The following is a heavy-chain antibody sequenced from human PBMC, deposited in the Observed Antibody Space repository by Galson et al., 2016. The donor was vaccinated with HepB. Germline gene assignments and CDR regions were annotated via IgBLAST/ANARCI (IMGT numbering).Heavy chain of an antibody. D-gene: IGHD2-2*01. V-gene: IGHV3-23*01. J-gene: IGHJ5*01. CDR3: AKQGISVVSGWLDS. Sequence: SLRLSCAASGFPFNNFPMNWVRQAPGKGPEWVSGISGPGRNTYYADSAQGRFTISRDNAKNSLYLHMNSLGDEDTAVYYCAKQGISVVSGWLDSWGQGTLVTVSS. CDR2: ISGPGRNT. CDR1: GFPFNNFP.